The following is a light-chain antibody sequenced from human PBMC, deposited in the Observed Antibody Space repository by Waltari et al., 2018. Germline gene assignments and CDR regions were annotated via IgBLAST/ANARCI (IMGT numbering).Light chain of an antibody. CDR3: CSYAGSRTPWV. V-gene: IGLV2-23*01. CDR1: SSDVGNYNF. CDR2: EGI. Sequence: QSALTQPASVSGSPGQSITISCTGSSSDVGNYNFVSWYQQNPDEAPKLVIYEGIKRPSGFSIRFSGSKSGNTASLTISRLQAEDEADYYCCSYAGSRTPWVFGGGTRLTVL. J-gene: IGLJ3*02.